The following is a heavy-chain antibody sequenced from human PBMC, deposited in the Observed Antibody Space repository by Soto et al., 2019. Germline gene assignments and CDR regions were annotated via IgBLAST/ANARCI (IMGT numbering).Heavy chain of an antibody. CDR2: ISAYNGDT. V-gene: IGHV1-18*04. J-gene: IGHJ5*02. CDR1: GYTFTSYG. Sequence: ASVKVSCKASGYTFTSYGITWVRQAPGQDLEWMGCISAYNGDTNYAQRLQGRVTMTTDTSTSTVYMELKSLKSDDTAVYYCARDQEYSTSGLYWFDLWGQGTLVTVSS. D-gene: IGHD6-6*01. CDR3: ARDQEYSTSGLYWFDL.